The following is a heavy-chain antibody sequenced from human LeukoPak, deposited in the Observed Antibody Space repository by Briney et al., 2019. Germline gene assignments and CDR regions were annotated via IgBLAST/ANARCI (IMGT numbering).Heavy chain of an antibody. V-gene: IGHV3-7*05. J-gene: IGHJ4*02. D-gene: IGHD3-22*01. CDR1: GFTFSTYW. CDR3: ARDGLGVVGRSGYYYGPPHFDY. Sequence: PGGSLRLSCAASGFTFSTYWMSWVRQAPGRGLEWVANIKQDGSEKYYVDSVKGQFTISRDNDKNSLYLQMNSLRVEDTAVYYCARDGLGVVGRSGYYYGPPHFDYWGQGTLVTVSS. CDR2: IKQDGSEK.